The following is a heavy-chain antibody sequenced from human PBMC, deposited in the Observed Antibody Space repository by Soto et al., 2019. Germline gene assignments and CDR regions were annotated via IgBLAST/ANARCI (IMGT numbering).Heavy chain of an antibody. CDR1: GGSISSSSYY. V-gene: IGHV4-39*01. CDR3: ASVYDFWSGYSHPDV. CDR2: SYYSGST. D-gene: IGHD3-3*01. Sequence: SETLSLXCTVSGGSISSSSYYWGWIRQPPWKGLEWIGSSYYSGSTYYNPSLKSRVTISVDTSKNQFSLKLSSVTAADTDVYYCASVYDFWSGYSHPDVWGKGTTVTVSS. J-gene: IGHJ6*04.